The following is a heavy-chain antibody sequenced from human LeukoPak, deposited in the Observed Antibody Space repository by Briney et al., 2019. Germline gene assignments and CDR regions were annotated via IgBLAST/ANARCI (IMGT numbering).Heavy chain of an antibody. V-gene: IGHV3-23*01. J-gene: IGHJ4*02. Sequence: GGSLRLSCAASGFTFSSYAMSWVRQAPGKGLEWVSAISGSGGSTYYADSVKGRFTISRDNSKNTLYLQMNSLRAEDTAIHYCAKPPTGGVCLWGQGTLVTVSS. D-gene: IGHD2-8*02. CDR2: ISGSGGST. CDR1: GFTFSSYA. CDR3: AKPPTGGVCL.